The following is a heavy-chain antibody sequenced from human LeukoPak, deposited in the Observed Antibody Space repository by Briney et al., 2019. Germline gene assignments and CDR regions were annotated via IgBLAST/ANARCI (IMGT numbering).Heavy chain of an antibody. Sequence: GSLRLSCADSGFPFSRYWMHWVRQTPGKGLVWVSCISADGSDTRYADSVKGRFTISRDNTKSTLYLQMHSLRAEDTAVYYCATAGGDGSRMGFDPWGQGTLVTVSS. D-gene: IGHD2-15*01. V-gene: IGHV3-74*01. J-gene: IGHJ5*02. CDR3: ATAGGDGSRMGFDP. CDR1: GFPFSRYW. CDR2: ISADGSDT.